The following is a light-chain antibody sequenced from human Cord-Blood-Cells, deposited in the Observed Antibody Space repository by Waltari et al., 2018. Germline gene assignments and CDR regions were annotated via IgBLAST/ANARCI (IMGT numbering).Light chain of an antibody. CDR3: CSYAGSSGVV. J-gene: IGLJ2*01. CDR1: SSDVARYNL. CDR2: EGS. V-gene: IGLV2-23*01. Sequence: QSALTQPASSSGSPRQSITISCTGTSSDVARYNLVSWYQQHPGKAPKLMIYEGSKRPSGVSNRFSGSKSGNTASLTICGLQAEYEADYYCCSYAGSSGVVFGGGPKLTVL.